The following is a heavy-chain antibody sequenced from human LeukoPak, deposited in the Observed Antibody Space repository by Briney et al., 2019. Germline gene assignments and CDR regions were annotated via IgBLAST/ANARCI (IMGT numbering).Heavy chain of an antibody. Sequence: PGGSLRLSCAASGFTFSIYCMHWVRQAPGKGLVWVSLLNSDGTSTFYADSVRGRFTISRDNAKNTLYLQMNSLRAEDTAVYYCARKGSGNYYVDYWGQGTLVTVSS. J-gene: IGHJ4*02. V-gene: IGHV3-74*01. D-gene: IGHD1-26*01. CDR3: ARKGSGNYYVDY. CDR2: LNSDGTST. CDR1: GFTFSIYC.